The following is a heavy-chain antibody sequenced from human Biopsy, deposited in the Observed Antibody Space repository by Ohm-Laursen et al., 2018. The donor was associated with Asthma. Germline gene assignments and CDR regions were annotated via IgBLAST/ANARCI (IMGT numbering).Heavy chain of an antibody. V-gene: IGHV1-3*04. J-gene: IGHJ3*01. D-gene: IGHD3-9*01. CDR1: GYNFISFA. Sequence: ASVKVSCKVSGYNFISFAIHWVRQAPGQRLEWMGWVNTGNGDTKYSQKFQGRVTITRDTSASTAYMELRSLRSENTATYYCARTYYDFLTGQVKDVFGVWGQGTMVTVSS. CDR3: ARTYYDFLTGQVKDVFGV. CDR2: VNTGNGDT.